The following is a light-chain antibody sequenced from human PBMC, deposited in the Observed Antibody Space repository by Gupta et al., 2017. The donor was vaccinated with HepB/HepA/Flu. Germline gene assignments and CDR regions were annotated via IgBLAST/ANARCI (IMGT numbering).Light chain of an antibody. J-gene: IGLJ2*01. CDR1: NSNIGNNY. CDR3: ATWDDSLSGQKI. CDR2: RDN. Sequence: QSMLTQPPSASGTPGQGVTISCSGSNSNIGNNYVSWYQQIPGTAPKLLIYRDNQRPSGVPDRFSGSKSGTSASLAISGLRSDEEADYYCATWDDSLSGQKIFGGGTKLTVL. V-gene: IGLV1-47*01.